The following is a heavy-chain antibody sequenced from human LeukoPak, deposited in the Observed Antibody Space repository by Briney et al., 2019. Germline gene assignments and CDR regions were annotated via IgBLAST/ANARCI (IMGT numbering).Heavy chain of an antibody. CDR3: ARTNPVYGDYDY. CDR1: GFTVTDNY. J-gene: IGHJ4*02. Sequence: GGSLRLSCAVSGFTVTDNYMSWVRQAPGKGLPWVSVIYPDGRTYYADSVKGRFTISRDISRNTLLLQMNSLRPDDTAVHYCARTNPVYGDYDYWGQGTLVTVSS. V-gene: IGHV3-53*01. D-gene: IGHD4-17*01. CDR2: IYPDGRT.